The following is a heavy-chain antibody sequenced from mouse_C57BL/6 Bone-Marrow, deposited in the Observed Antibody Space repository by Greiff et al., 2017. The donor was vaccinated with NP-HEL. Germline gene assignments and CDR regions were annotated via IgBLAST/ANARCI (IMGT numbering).Heavy chain of an antibody. CDR1: GYTFTSYW. D-gene: IGHD1-1*02. Sequence: QVQLQQPGAELVMPGASVKLSCKASGYTFTSYWMHWVKPRPGQGLEWIGEIDPSDSYTNYNQKFKGKSTLTVDKSSSTAYMQLSSLTSEDSAVYYCASGGFDYFDYWGQGTTLTVSS. J-gene: IGHJ2*01. CDR2: IDPSDSYT. CDR3: ASGGFDYFDY. V-gene: IGHV1-69*01.